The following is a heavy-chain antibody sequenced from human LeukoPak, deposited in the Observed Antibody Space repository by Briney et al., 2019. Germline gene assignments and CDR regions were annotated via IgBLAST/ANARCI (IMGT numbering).Heavy chain of an antibody. CDR2: ISGSGGST. CDR3: AKDPSLYSSSWYGERWFDP. V-gene: IGHV3-23*01. J-gene: IGHJ5*02. Sequence: PGGSLRLSCAASGFPFSSYAMSWVRQSPGKGLEWVSAISGSGGSTYYADSVKGRFTISRDNSKNTLYLQMNSLRAEDTAVYYCAKDPSLYSSSWYGERWFDPWGQGTLVTVSS. CDR1: GFPFSSYA. D-gene: IGHD6-13*01.